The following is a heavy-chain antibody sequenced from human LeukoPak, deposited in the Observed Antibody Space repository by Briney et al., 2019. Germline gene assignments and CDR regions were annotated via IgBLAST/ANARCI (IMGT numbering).Heavy chain of an antibody. CDR3: ARSTMIVAFDY. CDR2: INPSGST. J-gene: IGHJ4*02. CDR1: GGTFSGHY. D-gene: IGHD3-22*01. Sequence: SETLSLTCAVYGGTFSGHYWSWIRQPPGKGLEWIGEINPSGSTNFNPSLKTRVTISVDTSKNQFSLTIKSVTAADTAVYYCARSTMIVAFDYWGQGTLVTVSS. V-gene: IGHV4-34*01.